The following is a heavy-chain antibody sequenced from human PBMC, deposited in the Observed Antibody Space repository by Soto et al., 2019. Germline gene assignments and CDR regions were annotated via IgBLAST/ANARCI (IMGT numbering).Heavy chain of an antibody. CDR1: GFTFSSYG. CDR2: IWYDGSNK. CDR3: ARDDNPYYYDSSGYPTFDY. V-gene: IGHV3-33*01. Sequence: QVQLVESGGGVVQPGRSLRLSCAASGFTFSSYGMHWVRQAPGKGLEWVAVIWYDGSNKYYADSVKGRFTISRDNSKNTLYLQMNSLRAEDTAVYYCARDDNPYYYDSSGYPTFDYWGQGTLVTVSS. J-gene: IGHJ4*02. D-gene: IGHD3-22*01.